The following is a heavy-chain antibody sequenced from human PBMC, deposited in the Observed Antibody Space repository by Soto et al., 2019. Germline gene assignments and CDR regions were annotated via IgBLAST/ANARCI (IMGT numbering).Heavy chain of an antibody. V-gene: IGHV4-39*01. CDR3: ATRPLAAAGDYFDY. J-gene: IGHJ4*02. D-gene: IGHD6-13*01. CDR1: GGSISSSSYY. CDR2: IYYSGST. Sequence: PSETLYLTCTVSGGSISSSSYYWGWIRQPPGKGLEWIGSIYYSGSTYYNPSLKSRVTISVDTSKNQFSLKLSSVTAADTAVYYCATRPLAAAGDYFDYWGQGTLVTVSS.